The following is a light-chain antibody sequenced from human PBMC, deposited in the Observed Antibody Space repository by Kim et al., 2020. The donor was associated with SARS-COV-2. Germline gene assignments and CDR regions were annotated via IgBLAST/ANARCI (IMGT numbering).Light chain of an antibody. CDR3: QAWDSSTAGVV. CDR2: QDS. CDR1: KLGDKY. Sequence: SYELTQPPSVSVSPGQTARITCSGDKLGDKYACWYQQKPGQSPVLVIYQDSKRPSGIPERFSGSNSGNTATLTIGGTQAMDEADYYCQAWDSSTAGVVFGGGTKLTVL. V-gene: IGLV3-1*01. J-gene: IGLJ2*01.